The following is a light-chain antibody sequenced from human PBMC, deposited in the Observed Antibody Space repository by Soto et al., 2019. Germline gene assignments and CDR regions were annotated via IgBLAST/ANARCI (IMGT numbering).Light chain of an antibody. J-gene: IGKJ1*01. V-gene: IGKV1-8*01. CDR3: QQYYSYPWT. CDR1: QGISSY. CDR2: AAS. Sequence: AIRMTQSQTSLSATTGERVTINCRASQGISSYLAWYQQKPGKAPKLLIYAASTLQSGVPSRFSGSGSGTDFTLTISCLQSEDFATYYCQQYYSYPWTFGQGTKVDIK.